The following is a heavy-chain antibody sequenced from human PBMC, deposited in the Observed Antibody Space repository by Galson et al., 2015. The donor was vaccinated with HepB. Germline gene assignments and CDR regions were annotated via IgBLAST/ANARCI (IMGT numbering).Heavy chain of an antibody. J-gene: IGHJ4*02. CDR3: ARDYSEFDY. CDR2: INQDGSEK. Sequence: SLRLSCAASGFAFSSYWMSWVRQAPGQGLEWVANINQDGSEKYYADSVKGRFTITRDNAKNSLYLQMNSLRAEDTAVYYCARDYSEFDYWGQGTLVTVSS. CDR1: GFAFSSYW. D-gene: IGHD1-26*01. V-gene: IGHV3-7*03.